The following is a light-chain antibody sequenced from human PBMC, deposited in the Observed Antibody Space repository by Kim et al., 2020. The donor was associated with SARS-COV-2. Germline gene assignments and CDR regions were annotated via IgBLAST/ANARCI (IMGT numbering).Light chain of an antibody. J-gene: IGKJ5*01. V-gene: IGKV3-15*01. CDR2: GAS. Sequence: VSTGERATLSCRASQSVVSSLAWYQQKPGQSPRLLISGASTRATGIPDRFSGSGSGTEFTLTISSLQSEDFAVYYCQQYDVWPLTFGQGTRMEIK. CDR1: QSVVSS. CDR3: QQYDVWPLT.